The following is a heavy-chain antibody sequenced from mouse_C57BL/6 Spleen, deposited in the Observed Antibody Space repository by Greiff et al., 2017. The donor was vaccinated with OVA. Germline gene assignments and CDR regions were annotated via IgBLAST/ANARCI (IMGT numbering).Heavy chain of an antibody. Sequence: EVNVVESGGGLVKPGGSLKLSCAASGFTFSSYAMSWVRQTPEKRLEWVATISDGGSYTYYPDNVKGRFTISRDNAKNNLYLQMSHLKSEDTAMYYCARVEASFDYWGQGTTLTVSS. D-gene: IGHD6-1*01. CDR3: ARVEASFDY. V-gene: IGHV5-4*03. J-gene: IGHJ2*01. CDR1: GFTFSSYA. CDR2: ISDGGSYT.